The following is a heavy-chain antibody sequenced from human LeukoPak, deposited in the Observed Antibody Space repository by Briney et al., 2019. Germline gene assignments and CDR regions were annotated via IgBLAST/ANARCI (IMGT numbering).Heavy chain of an antibody. J-gene: IGHJ1*01. CDR2: IYSGGST. V-gene: IGHV3-53*01. Sequence: PGGSLRLSCAASGFTVSSNYMSWVRQAPGKGLEWVSVIYSGGSTYYADSVKGRFTISRDNSKNTLYLQMNSLRAEDTAVYYCARDLYCSGGSCLGFQHWGQGTLVIVSS. CDR1: GFTVSSNY. CDR3: ARDLYCSGGSCLGFQH. D-gene: IGHD2-15*01.